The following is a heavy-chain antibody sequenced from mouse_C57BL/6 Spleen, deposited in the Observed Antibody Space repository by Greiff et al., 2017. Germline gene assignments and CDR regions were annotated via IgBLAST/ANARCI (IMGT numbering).Heavy chain of an antibody. Sequence: VHLVESGPGLVQPSQSLSITCTVSGFSLTSYGVHWVRQSPGKGLEWLGVIWRGGSTDYNAAFMSRLSITKDNSKSQVFFKMNSLQADDTAIYYCATYYSNYFAWFAYWGQGTLVTVSA. V-gene: IGHV2-5*01. CDR2: IWRGGST. D-gene: IGHD2-5*01. CDR3: ATYYSNYFAWFAY. CDR1: GFSLTSYG. J-gene: IGHJ3*01.